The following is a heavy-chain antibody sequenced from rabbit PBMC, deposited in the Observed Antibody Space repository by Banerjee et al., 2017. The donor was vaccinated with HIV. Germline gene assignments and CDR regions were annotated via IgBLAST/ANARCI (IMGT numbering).Heavy chain of an antibody. D-gene: IGHD8-1*01. CDR2: IYAGDGST. CDR1: GFSFSSGYD. CDR3: ARGSGSSWDL. Sequence: QSLEESGGDLVKPGASLTLTCTASGFSFSSGYDMCWVRQAPGKGLEWIACIYAGDGSTDYASWAKGRFTISKTSSTTVTLQMTSLTVADTANYICARGSGSSWDLWGQGTLVTVS. V-gene: IGHV1S40*01. J-gene: IGHJ6*01.